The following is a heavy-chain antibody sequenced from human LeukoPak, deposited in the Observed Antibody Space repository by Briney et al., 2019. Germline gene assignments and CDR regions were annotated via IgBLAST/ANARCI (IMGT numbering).Heavy chain of an antibody. Sequence: ASQTLSLTCTVSGGSISSGGYYWSWIRQPPGKGLEWIGYIYHSGSTYYNPSLRSRVTISVDRSKNQFSLKLSSVTAADTAVYYCARDSLHRTCSSTSCHYYYMDVWGKGTTVTVSS. J-gene: IGHJ6*03. V-gene: IGHV4-30-2*01. CDR2: IYHSGST. CDR1: GGSISSGGYY. D-gene: IGHD2-2*01. CDR3: ARDSLHRTCSSTSCHYYYMDV.